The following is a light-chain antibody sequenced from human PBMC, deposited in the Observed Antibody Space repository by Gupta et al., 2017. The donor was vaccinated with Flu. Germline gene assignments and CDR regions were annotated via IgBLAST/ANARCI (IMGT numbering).Light chain of an antibody. CDR3: QQYSRYSRT. Sequence: TLSASVGDRVTITCRASQSISYWLAWYQQKPGKAPKLLIQKASSLQSGVPSRFSGSGFETEFTLTITSLQPDDFATYYCQQYSRYSRTFGQGTKVEIK. CDR1: QSISYW. V-gene: IGKV1-5*03. CDR2: KAS. J-gene: IGKJ1*01.